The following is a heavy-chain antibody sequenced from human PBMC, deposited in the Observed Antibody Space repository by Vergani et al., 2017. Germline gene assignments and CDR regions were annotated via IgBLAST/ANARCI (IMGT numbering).Heavy chain of an antibody. Sequence: QVQLHESGPGLVKPSETLSLTCAVYGGSFSGYYWSWIRQPPGKGLEWIGEINHSGSTNYNPSLKSRVTISVDTSKNQFSLKLSSVTAADTAVYYCARDSVGATQPFDYWGQGTLVTVSS. CDR3: ARDSVGATQPFDY. J-gene: IGHJ4*02. CDR1: GGSFSGYY. CDR2: INHSGST. D-gene: IGHD1-26*01. V-gene: IGHV4-34*09.